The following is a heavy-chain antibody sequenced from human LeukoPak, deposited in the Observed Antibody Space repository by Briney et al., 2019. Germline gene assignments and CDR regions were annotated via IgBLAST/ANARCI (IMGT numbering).Heavy chain of an antibody. V-gene: IGHV4-59*01. J-gene: IGHJ5*02. D-gene: IGHD3-22*01. CDR1: GSSISSYY. CDR3: ARGYSSGNRFDP. CDR2: IYYSGST. Sequence: SETLSLTCTVSGSSISSYYWSWIRQPPGKGLEWIGYIYYSGSTNYNPSLKSRVTISVDTSKNQFSLKLSSVTAADTAVYYCARGYSSGNRFDPWGQGTLVTVSS.